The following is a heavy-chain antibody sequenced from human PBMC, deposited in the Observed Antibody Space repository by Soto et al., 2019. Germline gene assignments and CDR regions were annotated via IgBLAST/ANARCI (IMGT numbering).Heavy chain of an antibody. CDR1: GFTFGDYA. CDR3: TRPDSGWPTPGAFDI. CDR2: IRSKAYGGTT. J-gene: IGHJ3*02. Sequence: EVQLVESGGGLVQPGRSLRLSCTASGFTFGDYAMSWFRQAPGKGLEWVGFIRSKAYGGTTEYAASVKGRFTISRDDSKSIAYLQMNSLKTEDTAVYYCTRPDSGWPTPGAFDIWGQGTMVTVSS. D-gene: IGHD6-19*01. V-gene: IGHV3-49*03.